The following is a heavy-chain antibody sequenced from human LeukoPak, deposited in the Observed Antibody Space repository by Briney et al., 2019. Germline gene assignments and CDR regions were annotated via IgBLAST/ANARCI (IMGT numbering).Heavy chain of an antibody. J-gene: IGHJ6*03. CDR3: ARRVVVVVAATGEYYYYYYMDV. V-gene: IGHV4-38-2*02. D-gene: IGHD2-15*01. CDR1: AYSISSGYF. Sequence: SETLSLTCTVSAYSISSGYFWGWIRQPPGKGLEWIGSIYSSGSTYYNPSLKNRVTISVDTSKNQFSLKLSSVTAADTAVYYCARRVVVVVAATGEYYYYYYMDVWGKGTTVTISS. CDR2: IYSSGST.